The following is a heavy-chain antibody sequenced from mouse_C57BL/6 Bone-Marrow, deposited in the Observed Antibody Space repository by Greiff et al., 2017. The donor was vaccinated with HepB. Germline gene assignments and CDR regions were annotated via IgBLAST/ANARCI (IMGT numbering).Heavy chain of an antibody. Sequence: EVMLVESEGGLVQPGSSMKLSCTASGFTFSDYYMAWVRQVPEKGLEWVANINYDGSSTYYLDSLKSRFIISRDNAKNILYLQMSSLKSEDTATYYCARMGGHEYFDYWGQGTTLTVSS. CDR3: ARMGGHEYFDY. CDR1: GFTFSDYY. J-gene: IGHJ2*01. V-gene: IGHV5-16*01. D-gene: IGHD3-3*01. CDR2: INYDGSST.